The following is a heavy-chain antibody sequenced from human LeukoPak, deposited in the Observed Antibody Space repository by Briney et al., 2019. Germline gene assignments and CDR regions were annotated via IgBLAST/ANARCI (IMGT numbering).Heavy chain of an antibody. CDR3: ANEKVRYFDT. J-gene: IGHJ4*02. Sequence: GGSLRLSCAASGFTFSSYSMNWVRQAPGKGLEWVAVISYDGSNKYYADSVKGRFTISRDNSKNTLYLQMNSLRTEDTALYYCANEKVRYFDTWGQGTLVTVSS. CDR1: GFTFSSYS. D-gene: IGHD3-9*01. V-gene: IGHV3-30*18. CDR2: ISYDGSNK.